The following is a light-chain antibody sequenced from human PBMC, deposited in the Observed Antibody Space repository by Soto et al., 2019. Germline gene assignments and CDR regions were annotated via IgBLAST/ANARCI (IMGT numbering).Light chain of an antibody. CDR2: GIN. J-gene: IGLJ1*01. CDR3: AAWDDSLNGYV. Sequence: QSVLTQPPSTSATPGQRVTISCSGSSSNIGSNTVNWYQQFPGTAPKLLIYGINQRPSGVPDRFSGSKSGTSASLAISGLQSEDEADYYCAAWDDSLNGYVFGTGTQLTVL. V-gene: IGLV1-44*01. CDR1: SSNIGSNT.